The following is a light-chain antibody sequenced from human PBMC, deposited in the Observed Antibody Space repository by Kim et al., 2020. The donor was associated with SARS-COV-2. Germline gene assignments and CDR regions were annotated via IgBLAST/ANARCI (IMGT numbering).Light chain of an antibody. CDR3: MIWHSSAWV. J-gene: IGLJ2*01. V-gene: IGLV5-45*01. Sequence: LHCTLRSGINVGTYRIYWYQQKPGSPPQYLLRYKSDSDKQQGSGVPSRFSGSKDASANAGILLISGLQSEDEADYYCMIWHSSAWVFGGGTQLTVL. CDR2: YKSDSDK. CDR1: SGINVGTYR.